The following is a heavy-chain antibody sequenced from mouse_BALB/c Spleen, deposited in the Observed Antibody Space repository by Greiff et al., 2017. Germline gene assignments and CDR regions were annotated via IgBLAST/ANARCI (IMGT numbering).Heavy chain of an antibody. CDR3: TSTGLYYFDY. CDR1: GYTFTDYE. J-gene: IGHJ2*01. Sequence: QVQLKESGAELVRPGASVTLSCKASGYTFTDYEMHWVKQTPVHGLEWIGAIDPETGGTAYNQKFKGKATLTADKSSSTAYMELRSLTSEDSAVYYCTSTGLYYFDYWGQGTTLTVSS. CDR2: IDPETGGT. V-gene: IGHV1-15*01. D-gene: IGHD4-1*02.